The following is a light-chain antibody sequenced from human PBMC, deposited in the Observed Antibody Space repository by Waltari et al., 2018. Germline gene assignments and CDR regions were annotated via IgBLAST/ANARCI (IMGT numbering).Light chain of an antibody. CDR3: CSYVGLGTYV. CDR1: SSDVGNYHL. V-gene: IGLV2-23*02. CDR2: EVT. J-gene: IGLJ1*01. Sequence: QSGLAQPASASGSPGQSITITCTVTSSDVGNYHLVSWYQQRPGKAPRLLIYEVTKRAPGTSDRFSASKSGNTASLSISGLQAQEDEADYYCCSYVGLGTYVFGTGTKVTV.